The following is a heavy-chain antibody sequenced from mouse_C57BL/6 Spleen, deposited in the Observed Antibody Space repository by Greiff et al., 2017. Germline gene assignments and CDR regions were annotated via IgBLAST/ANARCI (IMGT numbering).Heavy chain of an antibody. CDR3: ARSGVITTVAMDY. V-gene: IGHV1-4*01. D-gene: IGHD1-1*01. Sequence: VKLVESGAELARPGASVKMSCKASGYTFTSYTMHWVKQRPGQGLEWIGYINPSSGYTKYNQKFKDKATLTADKSSSTAYMQLSSLTSEDSAVYYCARSGVITTVAMDYWGQGTSVTVSS. CDR1: GYTFTSYT. J-gene: IGHJ4*01. CDR2: INPSSGYT.